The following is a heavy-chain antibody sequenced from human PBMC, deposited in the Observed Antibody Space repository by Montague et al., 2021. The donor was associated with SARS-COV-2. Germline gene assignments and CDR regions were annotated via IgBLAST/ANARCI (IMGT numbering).Heavy chain of an antibody. J-gene: IGHJ4*02. CDR2: IDWDDDK. CDR3: VRSFSIFGVVIIPAYFDY. CDR1: GFSLSTSGMC. Sequence: PALVNPTQTLTLTCTFSGFSLSTSGMCVSWIRQPPGKALEWLALIDWDDDKYYSTSLKTRLTISKDTSKNQVVLTMTNMDPVDTATYYCVRSFSIFGVVIIPAYFDYWGQGTLVTVSS. V-gene: IGHV2-70*01. D-gene: IGHD3-3*01.